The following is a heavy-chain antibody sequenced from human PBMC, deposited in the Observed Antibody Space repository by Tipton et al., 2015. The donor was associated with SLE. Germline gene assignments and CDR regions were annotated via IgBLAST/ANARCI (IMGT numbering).Heavy chain of an antibody. CDR3: ASHVGDGYMGYYCGMDV. Sequence: TLSLTCTVSGGSISSYYWSWIRQPPGKGLEWIGYIYYSGSTNYNPSLKSRVTISVDTSKNQFSLKLSSVTAADTAVYYCASHVGDGYMGYYCGMDVWGQGTTVTVSS. V-gene: IGHV4-59*12. J-gene: IGHJ6*02. D-gene: IGHD5-24*01. CDR1: GGSISSYY. CDR2: IYYSGST.